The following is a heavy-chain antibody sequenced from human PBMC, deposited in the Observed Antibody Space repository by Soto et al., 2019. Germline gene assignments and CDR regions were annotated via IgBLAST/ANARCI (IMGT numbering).Heavy chain of an antibody. CDR3: ARDRAVTTGDGLDV. D-gene: IGHD4-4*01. CDR2: IIPIFGTA. Sequence: SVKVSCKASGGTFSSYAISWGRQAPGQGLEWMGGIIPIFGTANYAQKFQGRVTITADKSTSTAYMELSSLRSEDTAVYYCARDRAVTTGDGLDVWGQGPTVTVSS. CDR1: GGTFSSYA. V-gene: IGHV1-69*06. J-gene: IGHJ6*02.